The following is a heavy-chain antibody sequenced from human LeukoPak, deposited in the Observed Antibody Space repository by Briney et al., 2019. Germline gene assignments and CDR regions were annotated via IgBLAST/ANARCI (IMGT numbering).Heavy chain of an antibody. CDR2: IIPILGIA. Sequence: SVKVSCKASGGTFNSYTISWVRQAPGQGLEWMGRIIPILGIANYAQKFQGRVTITADKSTSTAYMELSSLRSEDTAVYYCARTLFVNGGNAFDIWGQGTMVTVSS. CDR1: GGTFNSYT. CDR3: ARTLFVNGGNAFDI. V-gene: IGHV1-69*02. J-gene: IGHJ3*02. D-gene: IGHD2-8*01.